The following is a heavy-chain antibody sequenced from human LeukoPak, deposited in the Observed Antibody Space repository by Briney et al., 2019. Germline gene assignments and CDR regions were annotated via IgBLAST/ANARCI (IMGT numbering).Heavy chain of an antibody. Sequence: GRSLRLSCAASGFTFSSYAMHWVRQAPGKGLEWVAVISYDGSNKYYADSVKGRFTISRDNSKNTLYLQMNSLRAEDTAVYYCARDRSGYDFGLHFDYWGQGTLVTVSS. V-gene: IGHV3-30-3*01. D-gene: IGHD5-12*01. J-gene: IGHJ4*02. CDR3: ARDRSGYDFGLHFDY. CDR1: GFTFSSYA. CDR2: ISYDGSNK.